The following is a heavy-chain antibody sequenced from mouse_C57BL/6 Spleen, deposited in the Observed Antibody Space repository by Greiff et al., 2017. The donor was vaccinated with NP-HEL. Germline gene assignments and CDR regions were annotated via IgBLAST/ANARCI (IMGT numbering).Heavy chain of an antibody. J-gene: IGHJ3*01. CDR1: GYTFTSYW. CDR3: AKDYGNYEVAY. CDR2: IHHNSGST. Sequence: QVQLQQPGAELVKPGASVKLSCKASGYTFTSYWMHWVKQRPGQGLEWIGMIHHNSGSTNYNEKFKSKATLTVDKSSSTAYMQLSSLTSEDSAVYYCAKDYGNYEVAYWGQGTLVTVSA. V-gene: IGHV1-64*01. D-gene: IGHD2-1*01.